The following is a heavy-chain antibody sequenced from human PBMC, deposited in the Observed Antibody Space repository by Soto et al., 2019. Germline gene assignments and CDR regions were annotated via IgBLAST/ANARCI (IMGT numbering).Heavy chain of an antibody. D-gene: IGHD3-3*01. V-gene: IGHV3-30-3*01. J-gene: IGHJ4*02. Sequence: PGGSLRLSCAASGFTFSSYAMHWVRQAPGKGLEWVAVISYDGSNKYYADSVKGRFTISRDNSKNTLYLQMNSLRAEDTAVYYCAGLPYYDFWSGPDYWGQGTLVTVSS. CDR2: ISYDGSNK. CDR1: GFTFSSYA. CDR3: AGLPYYDFWSGPDY.